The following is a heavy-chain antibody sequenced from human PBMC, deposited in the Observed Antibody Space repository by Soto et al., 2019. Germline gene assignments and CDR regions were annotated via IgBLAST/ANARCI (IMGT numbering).Heavy chain of an antibody. Sequence: SVKVSCKASGGTFSSYAISWVRQAPGQGLEWMGGIIPIFGTANYAQKFQGRVTITADESTSTAYMELSSLRSEDTAVYYCTLGSWSAEAFDIWGRGTMVTVSS. V-gene: IGHV1-69*13. CDR2: IIPIFGTA. CDR1: GGTFSSYA. CDR3: TLGSWSAEAFDI. J-gene: IGHJ3*02. D-gene: IGHD6-13*01.